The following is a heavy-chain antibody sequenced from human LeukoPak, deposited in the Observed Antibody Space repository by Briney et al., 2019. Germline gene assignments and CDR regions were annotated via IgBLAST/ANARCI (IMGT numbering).Heavy chain of an antibody. CDR1: GFTFSNYW. Sequence: GGSLRLSCAASGFTFSNYWMHWVRQAPGKGLVWVSRVNGDGSSTNYADSVKGRFTISRDNAKNKVYLQMSGLRAEDTAVYYCVGLLDRDFWGQGTLVTVSS. CDR2: VNGDGSST. CDR3: VGLLDRDF. J-gene: IGHJ4*02. V-gene: IGHV3-74*01. D-gene: IGHD3/OR15-3a*01.